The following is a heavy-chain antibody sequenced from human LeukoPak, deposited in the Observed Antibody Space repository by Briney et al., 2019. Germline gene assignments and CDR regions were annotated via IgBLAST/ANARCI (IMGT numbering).Heavy chain of an antibody. CDR2: MNPKSGDT. CDR3: TRGRYMDV. CDR1: GYIFIDYE. Sequence: ASVKLSCKASGYIFIDYEINWVRQASGQGLEWMGWMNPKSGDTGYEQKFQGRVTLTRDSSISTVYMELSSLRSEDTALYYCTRGRYMDVWGKGTTVTVSS. J-gene: IGHJ6*03. V-gene: IGHV1-8*03.